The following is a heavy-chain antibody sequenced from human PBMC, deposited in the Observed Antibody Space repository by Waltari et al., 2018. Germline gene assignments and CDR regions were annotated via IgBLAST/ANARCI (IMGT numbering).Heavy chain of an antibody. CDR1: VGPFSSYA. D-gene: IGHD3-22*01. Sequence: QVQLVQSGAEVKQPGSSVQVSCKASVGPFSSYAISWVRPAPGQGLEWMGGIIPIFGTANYVQKFQGRVTITADESTSTAYMELSSLRSEDTAVYYCARDSSAYYYDSSGVAYWGQGTLVTVSS. J-gene: IGHJ4*02. CDR3: ARDSSAYYYDSSGVAY. CDR2: IIPIFGTA. V-gene: IGHV1-69*01.